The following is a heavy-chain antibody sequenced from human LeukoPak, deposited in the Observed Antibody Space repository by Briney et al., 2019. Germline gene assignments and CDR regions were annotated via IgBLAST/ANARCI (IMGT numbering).Heavy chain of an antibody. D-gene: IGHD2-2*01. CDR2: ISGSGGST. J-gene: IGHJ4*02. Sequence: GGALGLSCGSSGITFSSHGMSWVRQAPGKGLEWVSSISGSGGSTYYADSVKVRFTISRDNSKNTLYLQMNSLRAEDTAVYYCARAIVVIPAAIRYWGQGTLVTVSS. CDR1: GITFSSHG. V-gene: IGHV3-23*01. CDR3: ARAIVVIPAAIRY.